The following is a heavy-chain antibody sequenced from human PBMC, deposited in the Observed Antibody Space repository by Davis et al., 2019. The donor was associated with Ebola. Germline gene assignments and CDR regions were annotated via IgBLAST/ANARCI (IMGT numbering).Heavy chain of an antibody. CDR2: IYPGDSDT. CDR1: GYSFTSYW. V-gene: IGHV5-51*01. D-gene: IGHD4/OR15-4a*01. CDR3: ARMQVGAYYFDY. Sequence: GGSLRLSCKGSGYSFTSYWIGWVRQLPGKGLEWMGIIYPGDSDTRYSPSFQGQVTISADESISTAYLQWSSLKASDTAMYYCARMQVGAYYFDYWGQGTLVTVSS. J-gene: IGHJ4*02.